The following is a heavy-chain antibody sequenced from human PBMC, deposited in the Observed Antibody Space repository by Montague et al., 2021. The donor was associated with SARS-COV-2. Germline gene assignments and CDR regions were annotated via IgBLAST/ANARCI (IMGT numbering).Heavy chain of an antibody. V-gene: IGHV4-4*02. Sequence: SETLSLTCAVSGGSISSSNWWSRVRQPPGKGLEWIGVIYHSGSTNYNSPHKRGVTISVAKSKNQFFLKLSSVTAADTAVYYCARGTIWFGGVLTMWDFDYWGQGILVIVSS. CDR1: GGSISSSNW. CDR2: IYHSGST. CDR3: ARGTIWFGGVLTMWDFDY. J-gene: IGHJ4*02. D-gene: IGHD3-10*01.